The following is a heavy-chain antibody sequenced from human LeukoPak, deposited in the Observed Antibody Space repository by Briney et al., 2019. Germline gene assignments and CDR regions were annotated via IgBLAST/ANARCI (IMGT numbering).Heavy chain of an antibody. V-gene: IGHV3-53*01. Sequence: GGSLRLSCAASGFSVSSSFMSWVRQAPGKGLEWVSVIYSIGSAFYADSVKGRFTISRDNSKNTLYLHMNSLRTEDTAVYYCARDRVYLGREDAFDIWGQGTMVTVSS. D-gene: IGHD7-27*01. J-gene: IGHJ3*02. CDR1: GFSVSSSF. CDR3: ARDRVYLGREDAFDI. CDR2: IYSIGSA.